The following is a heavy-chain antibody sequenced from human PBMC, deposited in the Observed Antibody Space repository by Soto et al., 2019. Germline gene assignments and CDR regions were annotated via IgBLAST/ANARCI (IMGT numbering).Heavy chain of an antibody. J-gene: IGHJ4*02. Sequence: QITLNESGPTVVRPTETLTLTCRFSGFPLTTSEVGVGWIRQSPGKAPEWLALINWDDDKRYSATLKSRLTITKHTSKNQVVLTVSALDPTDTATYYCAHRVLRTVFGLVTTTAIYFDFWGQGTPVAVSS. V-gene: IGHV2-5*02. CDR2: INWDDDK. CDR1: GFPLTTSEVG. D-gene: IGHD3-3*01. CDR3: AHRVLRTVFGLVTTTAIYFDF.